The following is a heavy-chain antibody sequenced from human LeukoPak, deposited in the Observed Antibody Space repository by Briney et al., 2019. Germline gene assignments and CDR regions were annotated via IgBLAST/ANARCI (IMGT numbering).Heavy chain of an antibody. V-gene: IGHV3-23*01. J-gene: IGHJ6*02. CDR1: GLTFSSYA. Sequence: GRSLRLSCAASGLTFSSYAMSWVRQAPGKGLEWVSAISGSGGSTYYADSVKGRFTISRDNSKNTLYLQMNSLRAEDTAVYYCASPLPDYYDSSGYYYDYYYGMDVWGQGTTVTVSS. CDR2: ISGSGGST. D-gene: IGHD3-22*01. CDR3: ASPLPDYYDSSGYYYDYYYGMDV.